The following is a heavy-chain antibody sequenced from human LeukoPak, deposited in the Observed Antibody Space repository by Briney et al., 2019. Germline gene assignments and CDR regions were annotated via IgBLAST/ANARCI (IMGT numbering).Heavy chain of an antibody. V-gene: IGHV4-4*07. CDR3: ARAFEMITFGGVIGNYYYYMDV. CDR1: GGSISSYY. Sequence: SETLSLTCTVSGGSISSYYWSWIRQPAGKGLEWIGRTYTSGSTNYNPSLKSRVTMSVDTSKNQFSLKLTSVTAADTAVYYCARAFEMITFGGVIGNYYYYMDVWGKGTTVTVSS. D-gene: IGHD3-16*02. CDR2: TYTSGST. J-gene: IGHJ6*03.